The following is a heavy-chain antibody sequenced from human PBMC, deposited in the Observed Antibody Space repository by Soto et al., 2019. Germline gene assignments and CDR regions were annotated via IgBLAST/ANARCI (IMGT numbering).Heavy chain of an antibody. Sequence: LRLSCAASGFTFSSYAMSWVRQAPGKGLEWVSAISGSGGSTYYADSVKGRFTISRDNSKNTLYLQMNSLRAEDTAVYYCAKDYYDIRYYFDYWGQGPLVTVSS. CDR1: GFTFSSYA. D-gene: IGHD3-22*01. CDR3: AKDYYDIRYYFDY. V-gene: IGHV3-23*01. J-gene: IGHJ4*02. CDR2: ISGSGGST.